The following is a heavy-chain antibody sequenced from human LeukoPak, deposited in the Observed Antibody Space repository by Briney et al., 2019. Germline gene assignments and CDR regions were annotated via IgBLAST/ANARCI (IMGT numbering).Heavy chain of an antibody. CDR1: GGSISSSSYY. V-gene: IGHV4-39*07. Sequence: SETLSLTCTVSGGSISSSSYYWGWIRQPPGKGLEWIGSIYYSGSTYYNPSLKSRVIVSADLSENQFSLNLSSVTAADTAVYYCVAGIPVADPYWGQGTLVIISS. CDR2: IYYSGST. D-gene: IGHD6-19*01. CDR3: VAGIPVADPY. J-gene: IGHJ4*02.